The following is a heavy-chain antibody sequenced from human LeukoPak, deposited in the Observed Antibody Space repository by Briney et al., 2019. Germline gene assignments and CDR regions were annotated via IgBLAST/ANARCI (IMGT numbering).Heavy chain of an antibody. Sequence: ASVKVSFTASGYTFTIYGISWVRQAPGQGLEWMGWISAYNGNTNYAQKLQGRVTMTTDTSTSTAYMELRSLRSDDTAVYYCARDGGYSSGWLYYYYYYMDVWGKGTTVTISS. CDR3: ARDGGYSSGWLYYYYYYMDV. CDR2: ISAYNGNT. D-gene: IGHD6-19*01. CDR1: GYTFTIYG. V-gene: IGHV1-18*01. J-gene: IGHJ6*03.